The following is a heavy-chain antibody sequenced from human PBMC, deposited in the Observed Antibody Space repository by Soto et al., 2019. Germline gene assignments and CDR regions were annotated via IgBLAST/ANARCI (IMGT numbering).Heavy chain of an antibody. J-gene: IGHJ6*02. Sequence: ASLKDSCKAPGYTFTSYYMHWVRQTPGQGLEWMGVISHSGGSASYAQKFQGRVTMPRDTSTSTVYMELSSLGSEDTAVYYCARGRSVGYYYYYYGMDVGGQGTTVTVSS. CDR2: ISHSGGSA. CDR1: GYTFTSYY. V-gene: IGHV1-46*01. CDR3: ARGRSVGYYYYYYGMDV. D-gene: IGHD1-26*01.